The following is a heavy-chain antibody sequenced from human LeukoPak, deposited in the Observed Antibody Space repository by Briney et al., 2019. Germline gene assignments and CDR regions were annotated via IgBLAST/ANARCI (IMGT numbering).Heavy chain of an antibody. CDR3: ARQSCSGGSCYPRPYWYFDL. J-gene: IGHJ2*01. CDR1: GGSFSGYY. D-gene: IGHD2-15*01. CDR2: IYYSGST. V-gene: IGHV4-59*08. Sequence: SETLSLTCAVYGGSFSGYYWSWIRQPPGKGLEWIGYIYYSGSTNYNPSLKSRVTISVDTSKNQFSLKLSSVTAADTAVYYCARQSCSGGSCYPRPYWYFDLWGRGTLVTVSS.